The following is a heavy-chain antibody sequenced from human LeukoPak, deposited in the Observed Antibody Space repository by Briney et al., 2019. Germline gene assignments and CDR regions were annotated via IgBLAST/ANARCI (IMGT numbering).Heavy chain of an antibody. CDR2: IKQDGSEK. J-gene: IGHJ4*02. V-gene: IGHV3-7*01. Sequence: PGGSLRLSCVASGFTLSRYRMSWVRQAPGKGLEWVANIKQDGSEKYYVDSAKGRFTISRDNAKNSLYLQMNSLRAEDTAVYYCATDLGSSRPNFWGQGILVTVSS. CDR1: GFTLSRYR. D-gene: IGHD6-13*01. CDR3: ATDLGSSRPNF.